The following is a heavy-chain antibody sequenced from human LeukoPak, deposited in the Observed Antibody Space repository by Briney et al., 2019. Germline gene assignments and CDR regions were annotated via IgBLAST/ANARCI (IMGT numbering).Heavy chain of an antibody. CDR2: IYPGDSDT. CDR3: ARHETGPYFDY. V-gene: IGHV5-51*01. D-gene: IGHD1-1*01. Sequence: GESLKIPCKGFGYSFTSYWIGWVRQVPGKGLECMGIIYPGDSDTRYSPSFQGQVTISADKSISTAYLQWSSLKASDTAMYYCARHETGPYFDYWGQGTLVTVSS. J-gene: IGHJ4*02. CDR1: GYSFTSYW.